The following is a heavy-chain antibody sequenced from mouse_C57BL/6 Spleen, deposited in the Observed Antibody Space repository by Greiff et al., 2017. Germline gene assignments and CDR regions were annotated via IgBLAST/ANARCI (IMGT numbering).Heavy chain of an antibody. J-gene: IGHJ4*01. D-gene: IGHD2-1*01. V-gene: IGHV5-16*01. CDR3: ARDGGYYGTLMDY. Sequence: EVKLMESEGGLVQPGSSMKLSCTASGFTFSDYYMAWVRQVPEKGLEWVANINYDGSSTYYLDSLKSRFIISRDNAKNILYLQMSSLKSEDTATYYCARDGGYYGTLMDYWGQGTSVTVSS. CDR1: GFTFSDYY. CDR2: INYDGSST.